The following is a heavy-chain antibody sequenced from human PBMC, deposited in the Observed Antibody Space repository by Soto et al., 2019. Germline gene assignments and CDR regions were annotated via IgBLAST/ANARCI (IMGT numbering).Heavy chain of an antibody. V-gene: IGHV4-30-4*01. Sequence: QVQLQESGPGLVKPSQTLSLTCTVSGGSISSGDYYWSWIRQSPGKGLEWIGHIYNRGSTYSNPSLNSRVFILVDTSKNQFSLNLNSVTAADTVVYYCARGLSGDKVDYWGRGTLVTVSS. CDR3: ARGLSGDKVDY. CDR1: GGSISSGDYY. J-gene: IGHJ4*02. CDR2: IYNRGST. D-gene: IGHD7-27*01.